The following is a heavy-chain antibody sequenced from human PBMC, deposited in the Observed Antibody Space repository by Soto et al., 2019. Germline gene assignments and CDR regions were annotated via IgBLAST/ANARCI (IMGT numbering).Heavy chain of an antibody. Sequence: SVKISCKASGYSFTDYHIHWVRQAPGQGLEWLGRINPKSGGTSTAQKFQGWVTMTTDTSISTASMELTRLTSDDTAIYYCARGDSTDCSNGVCSFFYNHEMDVWG. CDR1: GYSFTDYH. CDR2: INPKSGGT. J-gene: IGHJ6*02. V-gene: IGHV1-2*04. CDR3: ARGDSTDCSNGVCSFFYNHEMDV. D-gene: IGHD2-8*01.